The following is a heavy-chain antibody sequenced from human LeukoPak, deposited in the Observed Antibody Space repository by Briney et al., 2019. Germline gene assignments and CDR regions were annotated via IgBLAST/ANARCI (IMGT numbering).Heavy chain of an antibody. Sequence: ASVTVSCKASGYTFTSNYIHWVRQAPGQGLEWMGMIYPRDGSTSYAQKFQGRVTVTRDTSTSTVHMELSGLRSGDTAVYHCARDQEGFDYWGQGTLVTVSS. CDR2: IYPRDGST. V-gene: IGHV1-46*01. CDR1: GYTFTSNY. J-gene: IGHJ4*02. CDR3: ARDQEGFDY.